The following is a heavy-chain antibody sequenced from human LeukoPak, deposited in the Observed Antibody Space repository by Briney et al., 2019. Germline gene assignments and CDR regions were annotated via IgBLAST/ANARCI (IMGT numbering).Heavy chain of an antibody. CDR2: VSAYNGNT. D-gene: IGHD6-13*01. J-gene: IGHJ3*02. CDR1: GYTFTSYG. CDR3: ARVTIAAAAPGAFDI. Sequence: ASVKVSCKASGYTFTSYGISWVRQAPGQGLEWMGWVSAYNGNTNYAQKLQGRVTMTTDTSTSTAYMELRSLRSDDTAVYYCARVTIAAAAPGAFDIWGQGTMVTVSS. V-gene: IGHV1-18*01.